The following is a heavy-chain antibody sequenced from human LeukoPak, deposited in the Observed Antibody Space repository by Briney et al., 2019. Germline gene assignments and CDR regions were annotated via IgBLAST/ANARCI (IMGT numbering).Heavy chain of an antibody. CDR1: GFSFRDYW. V-gene: IGHV3-7*01. Sequence: GGSLRLSCEASGFSFRDYWMSWVRQAPGKGLEWVADITPDGSGKTYVDSVKGRFTISRDNAKQSLFLQMDTVTADDTAVYCCVTSWIRQPGDCWGQGILVTVSS. D-gene: IGHD1-1*01. CDR2: ITPDGSGK. J-gene: IGHJ4*02. CDR3: VTSWIRQPGDC.